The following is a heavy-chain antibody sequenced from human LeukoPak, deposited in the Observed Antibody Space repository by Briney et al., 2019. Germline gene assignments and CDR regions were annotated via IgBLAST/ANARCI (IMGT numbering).Heavy chain of an antibody. CDR3: AKPRRAAAGTKDAFDI. D-gene: IGHD6-13*01. CDR1: EFTFSSYA. CDR2: ISGSDGST. Sequence: PGGSLRLSCAASEFTFSSYAMSWVRQAPGKGLEWVSSISGSDGSTYYADSVKGRFTISRDNSKNTLYLQMNSLRAEDTALYYCAKPRRAAAGTKDAFDIWGQGTMVTVSS. V-gene: IGHV3-23*01. J-gene: IGHJ3*02.